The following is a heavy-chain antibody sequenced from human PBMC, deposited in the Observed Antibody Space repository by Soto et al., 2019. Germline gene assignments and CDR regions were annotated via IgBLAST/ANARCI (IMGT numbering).Heavy chain of an antibody. V-gene: IGHV3-23*01. CDR2: IRGSGDST. CDR3: AKPRYSSGWHWDFAF. D-gene: IGHD6-19*01. Sequence: GGSLRLSCAASGFTFSSYAMSWVRQAPGKGLEWVSAIRGSGDSTYYADSVKGRFTISRDNSKNMLYLQMNSLRAGDTAVYYCAKPRYSSGWHWDFAFWGQGTLCPVAS. CDR1: GFTFSSYA. J-gene: IGHJ4*02.